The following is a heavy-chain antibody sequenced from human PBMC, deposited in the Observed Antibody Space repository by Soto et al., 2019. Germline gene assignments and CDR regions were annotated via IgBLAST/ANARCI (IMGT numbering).Heavy chain of an antibody. CDR1: GGSVSSGSYY. V-gene: IGHV4-61*01. D-gene: IGHD6-19*01. CDR3: ARGKPYSSGWYGKLQGYYFDY. CDR2: IYYSGST. Sequence: SETLSLTCTVSGGSVSSGSYYWSWIRQPPGKGLEWIGYIYYSGSTNYNPSLKSRVTISVDTSKNQFSLKLSSVTAADTAVYYCARGKPYSSGWYGKLQGYYFDYWGQGTLVTVSS. J-gene: IGHJ4*02.